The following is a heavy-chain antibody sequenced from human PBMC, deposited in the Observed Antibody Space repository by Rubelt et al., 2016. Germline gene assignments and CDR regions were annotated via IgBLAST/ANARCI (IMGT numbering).Heavy chain of an antibody. CDR2: ISSSSSYI. J-gene: IGHJ3*02. V-gene: IGHV3-21*01. CDR1: GFTFSSYS. D-gene: IGHD3-3*01. CDR3: ATETIFGVTDDAFDI. Sequence: EVQLVESGGGLVKPGGSLRLSCAASGFTFSSYSMNWVRQAPGKGLEWVSSISSSSSYIYYADSVKGRFTISRDNAKNSLYLQMTSLRAEDTAVYYCATETIFGVTDDAFDIWGQGTMVTVSS.